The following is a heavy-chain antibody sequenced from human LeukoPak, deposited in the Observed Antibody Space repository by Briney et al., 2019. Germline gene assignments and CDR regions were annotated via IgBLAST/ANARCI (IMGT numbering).Heavy chain of an antibody. D-gene: IGHD2-21*02. V-gene: IGHV1-69*05. Sequence: ASLTVSCKTSGVSFSSFAFSWMRQAPGQGLEWVGRNIAVYDAVDYAQKFQGRVSITTDESTSTVSLELTGLTYDDTAVYYCAREPLGCGGDCHFDYWGQGTLVTVSS. CDR2: NIAVYDAV. CDR3: AREPLGCGGDCHFDY. J-gene: IGHJ4*02. CDR1: GVSFSSFA.